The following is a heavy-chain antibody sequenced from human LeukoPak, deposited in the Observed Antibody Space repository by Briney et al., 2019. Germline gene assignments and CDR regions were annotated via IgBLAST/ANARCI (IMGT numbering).Heavy chain of an antibody. CDR3: VSWGCGGDCYPNYFDY. Sequence: GGSLRLSCSASGFTFSSYAMHWVRQAPGKGLEYVSAISSNGGSSYYADSVKGRFTISRDNSKNTLYLQMSSLRAEDTAVYYCVSWGCGGDCYPNYFDYWGQGTLVTVSS. J-gene: IGHJ4*02. V-gene: IGHV3-64D*06. CDR1: GFTFSSYA. CDR2: ISSNGGSS. D-gene: IGHD2-21*02.